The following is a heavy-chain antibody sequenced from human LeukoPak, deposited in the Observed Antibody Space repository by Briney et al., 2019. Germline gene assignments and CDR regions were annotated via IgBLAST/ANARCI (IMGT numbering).Heavy chain of an antibody. J-gene: IGHJ4*02. CDR1: GFTFSHCG. CDR3: VRDRTYYGDY. Sequence: PGGSLRLSCAASGFTFSHCGMHWVRQAPGKGLEWVAVIWNDRSSKYYADAVKGRFTISRDNSKNTVYLQMNSLGAEDTAVYYCVRDRTYYGDYWGQGTLVTVSS. V-gene: IGHV3-33*01. CDR2: IWNDRSSK. D-gene: IGHD1-26*01.